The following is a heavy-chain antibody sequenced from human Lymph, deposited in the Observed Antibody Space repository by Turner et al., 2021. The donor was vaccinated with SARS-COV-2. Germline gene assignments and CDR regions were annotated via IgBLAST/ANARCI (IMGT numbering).Heavy chain of an antibody. CDR3: ARDYGGNSNYFDH. CDR2: IYYSGST. Sequence: VQLQESGPGLVKPSQTLSLTCTVSGGSISSGGYYWSWIRQHPGKGLEWIGYIYYSGSTYYNPALKSRVTKSVDTSKNQFSLKLSSVTAADTAVYYCARDYGGNSNYFDHWGQGTLVTVSS. V-gene: IGHV4-31*03. CDR1: GGSISSGGYY. J-gene: IGHJ4*02. D-gene: IGHD4-17*01.